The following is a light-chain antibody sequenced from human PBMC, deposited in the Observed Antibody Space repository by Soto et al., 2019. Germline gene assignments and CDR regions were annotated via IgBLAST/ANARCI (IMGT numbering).Light chain of an antibody. V-gene: IGKV3-15*01. CDR1: ESVSRN. Sequence: EVVMTQSPATLSVSPGERATLSCRASESVSRNLAWYQQKPGQAPRLLIYDASTRATGFPATFSGSGSGTEFTLTIGSLEPEDSAVYYCQQRKNWPPITFGQGTRLEI. CDR2: DAS. CDR3: QQRKNWPPIT. J-gene: IGKJ5*01.